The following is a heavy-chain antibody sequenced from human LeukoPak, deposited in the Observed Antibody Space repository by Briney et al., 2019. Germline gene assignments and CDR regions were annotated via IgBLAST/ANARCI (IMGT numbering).Heavy chain of an antibody. CDR1: GGSFSGYY. D-gene: IGHD6-6*01. CDR3: ARETPSSIAARRTYYFDY. CDR2: INHSGST. Sequence: SETLSLTCAVYGGSFSGYYWSWIRQPPGKGLEWIGEINHSGSTNYNPSFKSRVTISVDTSKNQFSLKLSSVTAADTAVYYCARETPSSIAARRTYYFDYWGQGALVTVSS. V-gene: IGHV4-34*01. J-gene: IGHJ4*02.